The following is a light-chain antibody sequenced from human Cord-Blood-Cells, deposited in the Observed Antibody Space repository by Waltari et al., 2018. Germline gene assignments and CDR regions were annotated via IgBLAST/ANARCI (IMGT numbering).Light chain of an antibody. Sequence: QSALTQPRPVSGSPGQPVTISRTATSSAVGGYNYVSWYQQHPGKAPKLMIYDVSKRPSGVPDRFSGSKSGNTASLTISGLQAEDEADYYCCSYAGSYTFVFGTGTKVTVL. CDR3: CSYAGSYTFV. V-gene: IGLV2-11*02. CDR1: SSAVGGYNY. CDR2: DVS. J-gene: IGLJ1*01.